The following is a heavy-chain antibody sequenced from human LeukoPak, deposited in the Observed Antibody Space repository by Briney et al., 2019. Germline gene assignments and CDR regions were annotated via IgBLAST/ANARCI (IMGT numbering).Heavy chain of an antibody. CDR1: GGSFSGYY. CDR3: ARRTPPRGYCSGGSCYRGLDFDY. J-gene: IGHJ4*02. D-gene: IGHD2-15*01. CDR2: INHSGST. Sequence: SETLSLTCAVYGGSFSGYYWSWIRQPPGKGLEWIGEINHSGSTNYNPPLKSRVTISVDTSKNQFSLKLSSVTAADTAVYYCARRTPPRGYCSGGSCYRGLDFDYWGQGTLVTVSS. V-gene: IGHV4-34*01.